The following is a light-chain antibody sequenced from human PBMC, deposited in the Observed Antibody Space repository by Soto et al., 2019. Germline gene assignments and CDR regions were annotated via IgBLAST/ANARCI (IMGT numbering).Light chain of an antibody. CDR1: QSVRSSF. J-gene: IGKJ4*01. V-gene: IGKV3-20*01. CDR2: GAS. CDR3: QQYGSSPT. Sequence: EIVLTQSPGTLSLSPGERATLSCRASQSVRSSFLAWYQQKPGQAPRLLLYGASSRATGIPDRFSGRGSGTDFTLTISRLEPEDLAVYYCQQYGSSPTFGGGTKVEIK.